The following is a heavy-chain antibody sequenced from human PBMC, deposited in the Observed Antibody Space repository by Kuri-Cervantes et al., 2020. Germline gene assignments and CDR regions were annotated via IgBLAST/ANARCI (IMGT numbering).Heavy chain of an antibody. J-gene: IGHJ4*02. CDR2: INPNSGGT. CDR3: ARDYYDSSGYTDDLFDY. CDR1: GYTFTDDY. D-gene: IGHD3-22*01. Sequence: ASVQVSCQASGYTFTDDYIHWVRQAPEQGLEWMGWINPNSGGTKYAQKFQGWVTRTRYTSISTAYMERSRLRSDDTAVYYCARDYYDSSGYTDDLFDYWGQGTLVTVSS. V-gene: IGHV1-2*04.